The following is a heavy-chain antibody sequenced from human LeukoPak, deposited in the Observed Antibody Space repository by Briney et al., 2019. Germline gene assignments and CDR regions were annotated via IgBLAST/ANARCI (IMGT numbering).Heavy chain of an antibody. CDR1: GFALRIYD. Sequence: GGALRLSCAACGFALRIYDMHWVRQAPGKGLVCGAFIRYDGSNKYYADSVKGRFTISRDNSKNTLYLQMSRLRAEDTAVYYCAKADCSSRRCGEAGSDWFDPWGQGTLVTVSS. CDR3: AKADCSSRRCGEAGSDWFDP. D-gene: IGHD2-2*01. J-gene: IGHJ5*02. CDR2: IRYDGSNK. V-gene: IGHV3-30*02.